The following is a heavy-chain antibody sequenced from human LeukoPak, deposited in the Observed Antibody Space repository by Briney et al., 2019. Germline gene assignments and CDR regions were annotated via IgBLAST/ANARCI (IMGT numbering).Heavy chain of an antibody. D-gene: IGHD4-23*01. CDR1: SGSFSTYY. J-gene: IGHJ4*02. Sequence: PSETLSLTCSVSSGSFSTYYWSWLRQSAEKGLEWIGRINTSGVTSYNPSLWSRVIMSLDTSKDQFSLKLSSVTAADTAVYYCARVSGNYGGNEFDYWGQGTLVTVSS. CDR2: INTSGVT. V-gene: IGHV4-4*07. CDR3: ARVSGNYGGNEFDY.